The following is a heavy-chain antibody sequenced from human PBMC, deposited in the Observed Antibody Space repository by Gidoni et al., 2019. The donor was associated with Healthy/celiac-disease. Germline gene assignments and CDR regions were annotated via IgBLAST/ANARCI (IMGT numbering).Heavy chain of an antibody. D-gene: IGHD2-2*01. CDR3: ARLVPAAMSIQVDYYYYMDV. CDR2: IYYSGST. J-gene: IGHJ6*03. Sequence: QLQLQESGPGLVKPSETLSLTCTVSGGSISSSSYYWGWIRQPPGKGLEWIGSIYYSGSTYYNPSLKSRVTISVDTSKNQFSLKLSSVTAADTAVYYCARLVPAAMSIQVDYYYYMDVWGKGTTVTVSS. V-gene: IGHV4-39*01. CDR1: GGSISSSSYY.